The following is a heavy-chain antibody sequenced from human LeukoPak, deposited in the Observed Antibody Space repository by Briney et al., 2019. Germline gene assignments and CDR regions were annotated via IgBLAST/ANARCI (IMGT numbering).Heavy chain of an antibody. CDR1: GFTFSAYG. CDR3: AKEGVFPNWFDP. Sequence: HPGGSLRLSCAASGFTFSAYGMSWVRQSPRKGLEWVSGVSGADGTTYYADSVKGRFTISRDNSKSTLYLQMNSLRAGDTAVYYCAKEGVFPNWFDPWGQGTLVTVSS. J-gene: IGHJ5*02. V-gene: IGHV3-23*01. D-gene: IGHD2-8*01. CDR2: VSGADGTT.